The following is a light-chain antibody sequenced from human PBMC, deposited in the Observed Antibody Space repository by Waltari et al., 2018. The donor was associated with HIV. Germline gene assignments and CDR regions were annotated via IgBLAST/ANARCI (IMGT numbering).Light chain of an antibody. J-gene: IGLJ1*01. CDR1: SSDVGGYNY. V-gene: IGLV2-11*01. CDR2: YVS. CDR3: CSYAGSYV. Sequence: QSALTQPRPVSGSPGQSVTISCTGTSSDVGGYNYVSWYQQHPGNAPKLMIYYVSKRPSGVLDRFSCSMAVNTASRTISVLQAEDEADYYCCSYAGSYVFGSGTKVTVL.